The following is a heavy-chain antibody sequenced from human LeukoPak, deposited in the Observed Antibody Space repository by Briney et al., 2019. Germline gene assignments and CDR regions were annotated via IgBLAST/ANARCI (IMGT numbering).Heavy chain of an antibody. CDR3: ASYPVLPAALLGY. CDR2: INHSGST. D-gene: IGHD2-2*01. Sequence: PSETLSLTCAVYGGSFSGYYWSWIRQPPGKGLEWIGEINHSGSTNYHPPLKSRVTISVDTSKNQFSLKLSSVTPADTAVYYCASYPVLPAALLGYWGQGTLVTVSS. CDR1: GGSFSGYY. J-gene: IGHJ4*02. V-gene: IGHV4-34*01.